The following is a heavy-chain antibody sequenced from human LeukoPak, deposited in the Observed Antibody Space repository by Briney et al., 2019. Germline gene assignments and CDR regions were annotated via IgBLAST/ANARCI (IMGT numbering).Heavy chain of an antibody. Sequence: SETLSLTCTVSGGSISSYYWSWIRQPPGKGLEWIGYIYYSGSTNCNPSLKSRVTISVDTSKNQFSLKLSSVTAADTAVYYCARANFKTYSSKSWYFDYWGQGTLVTVSS. D-gene: IGHD6-13*01. CDR2: IYYSGST. CDR3: ARANFKTYSSKSWYFDY. J-gene: IGHJ4*02. V-gene: IGHV4-59*08. CDR1: GGSISSYY.